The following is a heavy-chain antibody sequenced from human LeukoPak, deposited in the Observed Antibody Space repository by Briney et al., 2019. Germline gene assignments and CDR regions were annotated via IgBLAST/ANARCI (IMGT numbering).Heavy chain of an antibody. V-gene: IGHV1-2*02. CDR3: ARATVSYYFDY. J-gene: IGHJ4*02. CDR1: GFAFTGYY. Sequence: ASVKVSCKTSGFAFTGYYLHRVRQAPGHGLEWMGWMNPHSGDTHYAQKFQGRVTMTRDTSINTAYMQLSSLRSDDTAVYYCARATVSYYFDYWGQGTLVTVSS. CDR2: MNPHSGDT.